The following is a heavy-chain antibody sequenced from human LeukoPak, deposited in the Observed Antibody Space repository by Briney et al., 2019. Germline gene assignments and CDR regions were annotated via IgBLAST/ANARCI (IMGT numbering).Heavy chain of an antibody. V-gene: IGHV3-30*14. CDR3: ARARGALSY. Sequence: GGSLRLSCAASGFTFNSYAFHWVRQAPGKGLQWVAVIAFDGTNTHYADSVKGRFTISRDNSKNTLYLQMNSLRPEDTAIYFCARARGALSYWGQGTLVTVSS. CDR2: IAFDGTNT. J-gene: IGHJ4*02. D-gene: IGHD1-26*01. CDR1: GFTFNSYA.